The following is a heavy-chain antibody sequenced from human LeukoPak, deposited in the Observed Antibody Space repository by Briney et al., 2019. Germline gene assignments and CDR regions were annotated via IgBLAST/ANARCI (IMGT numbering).Heavy chain of an antibody. Sequence: ASVKVSCKASGYTFTGYYMHWVRQAPGQGLEWMGWINPNSGGTNYAQKFQGRVTMTRDTSISTAYMELSRLRSDDTAVYYRARVHSGWAPTTDYWGQGTLVTVSS. CDR1: GYTFTGYY. J-gene: IGHJ4*02. V-gene: IGHV1-2*02. CDR3: ARVHSGWAPTTDY. CDR2: INPNSGGT. D-gene: IGHD6-19*01.